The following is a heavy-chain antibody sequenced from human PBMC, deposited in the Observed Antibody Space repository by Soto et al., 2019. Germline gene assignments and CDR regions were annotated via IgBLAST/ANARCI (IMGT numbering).Heavy chain of an antibody. D-gene: IGHD5-18*01. Sequence: PWGSLNLSCSASGFTFSSYAMHWFRQAPGKGLEYVSAISSNGGSTYYADSVKGRFTISRDNSKNTLYLQMSSLRAEDTAVYYCVKVNSYGPDYWGQGTLVTVSS. V-gene: IGHV3-64D*06. CDR1: GFTFSSYA. CDR2: ISSNGGST. J-gene: IGHJ4*02. CDR3: VKVNSYGPDY.